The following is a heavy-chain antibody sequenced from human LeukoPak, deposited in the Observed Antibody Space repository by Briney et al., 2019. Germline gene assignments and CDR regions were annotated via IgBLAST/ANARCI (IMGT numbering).Heavy chain of an antibody. CDR3: AKDSYDCSGSRYDY. V-gene: IGHV3-23*01. D-gene: IGHD3-22*01. CDR1: GFTFSDYA. CDR2: SDRGDRT. J-gene: IGHJ4*02. Sequence: GGSLRLSCAASGFTFSDYAMSWVRQAPGKGLEWVSASDRGDRTWDADSVKGRVTISRDNYKNTLFLQMSSLRAEDTAIYYCAKDSYDCSGSRYDYWGQETLVTVSS.